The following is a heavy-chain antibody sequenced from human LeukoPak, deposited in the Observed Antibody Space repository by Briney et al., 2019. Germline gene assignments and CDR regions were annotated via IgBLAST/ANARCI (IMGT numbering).Heavy chain of an antibody. CDR1: GGSISSGDYY. CDR3: ARTGRGYYDFWSGYPRAAFDI. J-gene: IGHJ3*02. V-gene: IGHV4-30-4*08. D-gene: IGHD3-3*01. Sequence: SETLSLTCTVSGGSISSGDYYWSWIRQPPGKGLEWIGYIYYSGSTYYNPSLKSRFTISVDTSKNQSSLKLSSVTAADTAVYYCARTGRGYYDFWSGYPRAAFDIWGQGTMVTVSS. CDR2: IYYSGST.